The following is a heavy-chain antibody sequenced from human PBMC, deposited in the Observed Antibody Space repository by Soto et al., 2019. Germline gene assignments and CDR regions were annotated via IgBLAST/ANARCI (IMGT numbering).Heavy chain of an antibody. CDR1: GGTFSSYT. CDR3: ARDRPDYYGSGSPDYYYYMDV. J-gene: IGHJ6*03. D-gene: IGHD3-10*01. CDR2: IIPILGIA. Sequence: GASVKVSCKASGGTFSSYTISWVRLAPGQGLEWMGRIIPILGIANYAQKFQGRVTITADKSTSTAYMELSSLRSEDTAVYYCARDRPDYYGSGSPDYYYYMDVWGKGNPGHRLL. V-gene: IGHV1-69*04.